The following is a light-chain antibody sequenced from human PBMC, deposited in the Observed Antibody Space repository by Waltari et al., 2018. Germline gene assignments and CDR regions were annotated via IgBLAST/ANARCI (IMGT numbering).Light chain of an antibody. J-gene: IGKJ1*01. CDR3: QQRDNWPET. CDR2: DAA. V-gene: IGKV3-11*01. CDR1: QSVAKY. Sequence: IVLTPSPATLSLSPGERATLPCRASQSVAKYLAWYQQKPGQSPSLLIYDAASRATGIPAKLSGSGSGTDFTLTISSLEPEDFAVYYCQQRDNWPETFGQGTKVEI.